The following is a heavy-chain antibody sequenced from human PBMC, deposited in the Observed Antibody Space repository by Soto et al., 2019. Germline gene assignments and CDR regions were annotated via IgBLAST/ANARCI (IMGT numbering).Heavy chain of an antibody. D-gene: IGHD2-2*01. J-gene: IGHJ6*02. CDR1: GYTFTSYG. Sequence: ASVKVSFKASGYTFTSYGISWVRQAPGQGLEWMGWISAYNGNTNYAQKLQGRVTMTTDTSTSTAYMELRSLRSDDTAVYYCASYCSSTSCPDTDYGMDVWGQGTTVTVSS. CDR3: ASYCSSTSCPDTDYGMDV. V-gene: IGHV1-18*01. CDR2: ISAYNGNT.